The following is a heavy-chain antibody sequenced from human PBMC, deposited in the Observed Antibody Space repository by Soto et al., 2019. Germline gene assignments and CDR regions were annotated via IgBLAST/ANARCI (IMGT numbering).Heavy chain of an antibody. Sequence: GESLRLSCAASGFTFSSYAMHWVRQAPGKGLEWVAVISYDGSNKYYADSVKGRFTISRDNSKNTLYLQMNSLRAEDTAVYYCAREAVAGTATPSYYGMDVWGQGTTVTVSS. V-gene: IGHV3-30-3*01. CDR2: ISYDGSNK. CDR1: GFTFSSYA. CDR3: AREAVAGTATPSYYGMDV. D-gene: IGHD6-19*01. J-gene: IGHJ6*02.